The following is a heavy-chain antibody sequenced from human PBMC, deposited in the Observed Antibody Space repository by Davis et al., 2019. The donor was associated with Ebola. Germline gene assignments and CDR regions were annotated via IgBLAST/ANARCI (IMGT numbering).Heavy chain of an antibody. J-gene: IGHJ6*04. CDR2: FSGSGGST. CDR3: AKSGLSFGVVKYHYGMDV. V-gene: IGHV3-23*01. D-gene: IGHD3-3*01. CDR1: GFTFNIYA. Sequence: GESLKISCAASGFTFNIYAMSWVRQAPGKGLEWVSSFSGSGGSTFYADSVKGRFTISRDNSKKTLYLQMNSLRAEDTAVYYCAKSGLSFGVVKYHYGMDVWGKGTTVTVSS.